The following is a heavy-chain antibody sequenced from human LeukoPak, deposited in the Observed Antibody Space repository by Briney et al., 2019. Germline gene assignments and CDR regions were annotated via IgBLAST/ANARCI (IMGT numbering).Heavy chain of an antibody. J-gene: IGHJ3*02. CDR1: GFTFSSYG. Sequence: GGSLRLSCAASGFTFSSYGMHWVRQAPGKGLEWVAFIRYDGSNKYYADSVKGRFTISRDNSKNTLYLQMNSLRSEDTAIYYCAREGSGLGGAIDIWGQGTMVTVSS. CDR3: AREGSGLGGAIDI. CDR2: IRYDGSNK. V-gene: IGHV3-30*02. D-gene: IGHD1-26*01.